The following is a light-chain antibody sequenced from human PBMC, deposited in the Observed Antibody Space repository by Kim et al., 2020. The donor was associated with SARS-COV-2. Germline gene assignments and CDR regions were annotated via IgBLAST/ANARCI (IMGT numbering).Light chain of an antibody. CDR1: QDVTNY. CDR2: RAS. Sequence: AIRMTQSPSSLSASAGDRVTITCRASQDVTNYVAWYQQKPGKAPKLLISRASTLQSGVPSTFSGSGSGTDFTLTITYLESEDFATYYCQQYFSYPLTFGGGTKLEI. J-gene: IGKJ4*01. CDR3: QQYFSYPLT. V-gene: IGKV1-8*01.